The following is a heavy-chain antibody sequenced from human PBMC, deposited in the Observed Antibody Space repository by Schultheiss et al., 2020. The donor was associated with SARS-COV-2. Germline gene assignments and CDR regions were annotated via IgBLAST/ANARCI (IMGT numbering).Heavy chain of an antibody. D-gene: IGHD3-3*01. CDR1: GGSISSYY. CDR2: IYTSGST. CDR3: ARGRRAISKLAPNWFDP. J-gene: IGHJ5*02. Sequence: SCTVSGGSISSYYWSWIRQPAGKGLEWIGRIYTSGSTNYNPSLKSRVTMSVDTSKNQFSLKLSSVTAADTAVYYCARGRRAISKLAPNWFDPWGQGTLVTVSS. V-gene: IGHV4-4*07.